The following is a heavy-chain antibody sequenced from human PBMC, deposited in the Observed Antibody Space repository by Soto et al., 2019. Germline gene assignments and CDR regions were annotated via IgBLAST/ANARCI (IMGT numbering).Heavy chain of an antibody. CDR1: GFTYSAYY. J-gene: IGHJ4*02. CDR2: IKDDGTKT. D-gene: IGHD2-2*01. V-gene: IGHV3-7*03. CDR3: ASLNWEVPATGP. Sequence: GGSLRLSCSASGFTYSAYYMNWVRQAPGKVLEWVANIKDDGTKTFYADSVRGRFTISRDNAKNSLYLQMNSLGAEDTAVYYCASLNWEVPATGPWGRGTLVTVSS.